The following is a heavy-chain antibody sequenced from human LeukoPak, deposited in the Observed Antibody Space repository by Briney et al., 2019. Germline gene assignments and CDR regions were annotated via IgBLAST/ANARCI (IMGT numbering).Heavy chain of an antibody. CDR3: ARGGGYGVY. CDR2: IYYRGNT. D-gene: IGHD3-16*01. CDR1: GGSIGGHF. Sequence: SETLSLTCTVSGGSIGGHFWNWLRQPPGKGLEWIGNIYYRGNTNYNPSLKSRVTLSVDTFSNQFSLRLTSMTAADTAVYYCARGGGYGVYWGQGTLVTVSS. V-gene: IGHV4-59*11. J-gene: IGHJ4*02.